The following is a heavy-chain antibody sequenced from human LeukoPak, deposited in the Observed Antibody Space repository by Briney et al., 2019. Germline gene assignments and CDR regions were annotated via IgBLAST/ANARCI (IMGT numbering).Heavy chain of an antibody. V-gene: IGHV3-66*01. Sequence: PGGSLRLSCAASGFTFSSYGMSWVRQAPGKGLEWVSVIYSGGSTYYADSVKGRFTISRDNSKNTLYLQMNSLRAEDTAVYYCARDPMYSSYWHDYWGQGTLVTVSS. J-gene: IGHJ4*02. D-gene: IGHD6-6*01. CDR3: ARDPMYSSYWHDY. CDR2: IYSGGST. CDR1: GFTFSSYG.